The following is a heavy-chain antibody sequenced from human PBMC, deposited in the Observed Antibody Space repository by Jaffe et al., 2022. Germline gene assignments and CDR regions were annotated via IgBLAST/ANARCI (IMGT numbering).Heavy chain of an antibody. Sequence: QLQLQETGPGLVKPSETLSLTCSVSGGSISSSTYYWGWIRQPPGKGLEWIGSIYYSGSTYYNPSLKSRVTISVDTSKNQFSLKLSSVTAADTAVYYCARRLGQLAPLGSFDYWGQGTLVTVSS. V-gene: IGHV4-39*01. CDR1: GGSISSSTYY. CDR2: IYYSGST. D-gene: IGHD6-6*01. J-gene: IGHJ4*02. CDR3: ARRLGQLAPLGSFDY.